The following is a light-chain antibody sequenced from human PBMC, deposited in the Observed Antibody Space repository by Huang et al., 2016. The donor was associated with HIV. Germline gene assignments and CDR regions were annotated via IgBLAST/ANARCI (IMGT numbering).Light chain of an antibody. V-gene: IGKV3-15*01. CDR3: QQYNNWPFT. CDR2: GAS. CDR1: QSVSSK. J-gene: IGKJ3*01. Sequence: ERVMTQSPVTLSVSPGERATLSCRASQSVSSKLAWYQQKPGQAPRRLIYGASTRATGIPARFSGSGSGTEFTLTISSLQSGDFAVYYCQQYNNWPFTFGPGTRVDIK.